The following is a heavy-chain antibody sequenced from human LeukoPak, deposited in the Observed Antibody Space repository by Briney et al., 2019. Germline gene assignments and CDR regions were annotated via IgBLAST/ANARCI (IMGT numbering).Heavy chain of an antibody. V-gene: IGHV3-21*04. Sequence: SGGSLRLSCAASGFTFSSYEMNWVRQAPGKGLEWVSSISSSSSYIYYADSVKGRFTISRDNSKNTLYLRMNSLRAEDTAVYYCAKHIYVGPTSYFDYWGQGTLVTVSS. J-gene: IGHJ4*02. D-gene: IGHD1-26*01. CDR3: AKHIYVGPTSYFDY. CDR1: GFTFSSYE. CDR2: ISSSSSYI.